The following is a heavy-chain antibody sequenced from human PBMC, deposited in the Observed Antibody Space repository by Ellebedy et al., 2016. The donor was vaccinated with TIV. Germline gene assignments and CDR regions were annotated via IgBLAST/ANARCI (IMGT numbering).Heavy chain of an antibody. CDR2: ITTGSSYI. D-gene: IGHD6-19*01. Sequence: PGGSLRLSCAASGFTFSDYNMNWVRQAPGKGLEWVSSITTGSSYIYYADSVEGRFTISRDNAKNSLYLQMNSLRAEDTAVYYCVAGFDSWGQGTLVTVSS. J-gene: IGHJ4*02. CDR1: GFTFSDYN. CDR3: VAGFDS. V-gene: IGHV3-21*01.